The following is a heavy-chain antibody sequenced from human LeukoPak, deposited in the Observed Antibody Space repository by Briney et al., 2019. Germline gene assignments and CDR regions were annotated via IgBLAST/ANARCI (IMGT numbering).Heavy chain of an antibody. CDR3: ARDRDSSGYYLFDY. V-gene: IGHV3-74*01. CDR2: ITNDGSST. D-gene: IGHD3-22*01. J-gene: IGHJ4*02. CDR1: GLTFSSHW. Sequence: GGSLRLSCAASGLTFSSHWMHWVRQAPGKGLVWVSRITNDGSSTTYADSVKGRFTISRDNAKNSLYLQMNSLRAEDTAVYYCARDRDSSGYYLFDYWGQGTLVTVSS.